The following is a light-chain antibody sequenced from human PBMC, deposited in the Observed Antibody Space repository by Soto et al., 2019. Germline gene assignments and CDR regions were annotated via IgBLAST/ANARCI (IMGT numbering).Light chain of an antibody. CDR1: QSISSY. CDR3: QQSYSTPT. J-gene: IGKJ1*01. V-gene: IGKV1-39*01. Sequence: DIQMTQSPSSLSASVGDRVTITCRASQSISSYLNWYQQKPGKAPKLLIYAASSLQSGVPSRFSGSGSGTDFPPTISSQQPEDVTTYYYQQSYSTPTFGQGTQVEIK. CDR2: AAS.